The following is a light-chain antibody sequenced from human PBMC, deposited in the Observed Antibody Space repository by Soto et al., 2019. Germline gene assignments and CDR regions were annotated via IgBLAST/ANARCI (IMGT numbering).Light chain of an antibody. Sequence: EIVLTQSPATLSLSPGERATLSCRASQSVSSYLAWYQQKPGQAPRLLIYDASNRATGIPARFSGSGSGTDFTLTIGSLEPEDFAVYYYQQRSNWPPTFGQGTKVDIK. V-gene: IGKV3-11*01. J-gene: IGKJ2*01. CDR1: QSVSSY. CDR3: QQRSNWPPT. CDR2: DAS.